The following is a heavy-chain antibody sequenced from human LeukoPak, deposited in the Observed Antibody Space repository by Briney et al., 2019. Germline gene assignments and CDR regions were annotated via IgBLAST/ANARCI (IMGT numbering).Heavy chain of an antibody. V-gene: IGHV3-7*03. CDR3: VRGGYSSSWFWIF. Sequence: PGGSLRLSCAASGFTFRDYWMTWARQTSRKGLEWAATIKKDGSEKYYVDSVRGRFAISRDNARDSLYLQMNSLRDDDTGMYYCVRGGYSSSWFWIFWGQGTLVTVSS. J-gene: IGHJ4*02. CDR1: GFTFRDYW. CDR2: IKKDGSEK. D-gene: IGHD6-13*01.